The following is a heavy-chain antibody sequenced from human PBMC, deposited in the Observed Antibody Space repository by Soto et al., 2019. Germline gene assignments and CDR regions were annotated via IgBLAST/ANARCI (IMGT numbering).Heavy chain of an antibody. CDR2: INHSGST. CDR3: ARGTWELRFDP. V-gene: IGHV4-34*01. J-gene: IGHJ5*02. Sequence: PSETLSLTCAVYGGSFSGYYWSWIRQPPGEGLEWIGEINHSGSTNYNPSLKSRVTISVDTSKNQFSLKLSSVTAADTAVYLCARGTWELRFDPWGQGTLVTVSS. CDR1: GGSFSGYY. D-gene: IGHD1-26*01.